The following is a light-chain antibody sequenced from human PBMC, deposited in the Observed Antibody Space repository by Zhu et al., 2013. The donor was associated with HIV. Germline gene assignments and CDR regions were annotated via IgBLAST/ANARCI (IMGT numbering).Light chain of an antibody. CDR2: GAS. J-gene: IGKJ2*01. V-gene: IGKV3-20*01. Sequence: IVLTQSPDTLSLSPGERATLSCRADQIFSSSYVAWYQQKVGQAPRLLIYGASYRATGIPDRYSGSGSGTEFTLTISRVGPEDFAVYYCQQYGTSPNTFGQGTKLEIQ. CDR1: QIFSSSY. CDR3: QQYGTSPNT.